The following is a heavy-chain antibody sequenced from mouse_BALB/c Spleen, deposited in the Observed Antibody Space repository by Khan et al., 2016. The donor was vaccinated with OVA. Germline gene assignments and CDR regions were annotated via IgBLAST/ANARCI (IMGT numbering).Heavy chain of an antibody. CDR3: ARYRHDDYFDY. J-gene: IGHJ2*01. V-gene: IGHV9-3-1*01. CDR2: INTYTGEP. D-gene: IGHD2-14*01. Sequence: QIQLVQSGPELKKPGETVKISCKASGYIFTNYGMNWVKQAPGKGLKWMGWINTYTGEPAYSDDFKGRFAFSLETSASTAYLQINSLKNEDTATNFCARYRHDDYFDYWGQGTTLTVSS. CDR1: GYIFTNYG.